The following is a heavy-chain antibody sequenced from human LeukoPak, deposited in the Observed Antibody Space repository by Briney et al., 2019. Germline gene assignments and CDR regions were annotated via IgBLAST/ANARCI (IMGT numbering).Heavy chain of an antibody. D-gene: IGHD1-26*01. Sequence: ASVKVSCKASGHTFTNSGINWVRQAPGQGLEWMGWISGYNGKTIYAQSLQGRVTMTTDTSTSTAYMELRSLRSDDTAVYYCALAKRGWELRVKAFDIWGQGTMVTVSS. CDR2: ISGYNGKT. V-gene: IGHV1-18*01. CDR1: GHTFTNSG. CDR3: ALAKRGWELRVKAFDI. J-gene: IGHJ3*02.